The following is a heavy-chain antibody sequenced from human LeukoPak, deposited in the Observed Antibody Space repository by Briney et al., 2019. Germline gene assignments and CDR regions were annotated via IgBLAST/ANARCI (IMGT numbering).Heavy chain of an antibody. J-gene: IGHJ5*02. V-gene: IGHV4-34*01. D-gene: IGHD4-23*01. CDR1: GGPLSGYY. CDR3: TRGLLHGGNSGWFDP. Sequence: PSETLSLTCVVYGGPLSGYYWSWIRQPPGKGLEWIGGIKHSGTTIYNPSLKSRVTISEDTSKNHVSLKVRAVTAADTALYYCTRGLLHGGNSGWFDPWGQGTLVTVSS. CDR2: IKHSGTT.